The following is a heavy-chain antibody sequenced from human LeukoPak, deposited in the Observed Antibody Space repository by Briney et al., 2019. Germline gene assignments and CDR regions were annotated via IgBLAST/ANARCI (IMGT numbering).Heavy chain of an antibody. CDR2: ISSSGSTI. CDR1: GFTFSSYE. Sequence: GGSLRLSCAASGFTFSSYEMNWVRQAPGKGLEWVSYISSSGSTIYYADSVKGRFTISRDNAKNSLYLQMNSLRAEDTAVYYCALGAMTYYYYYYMDVWGKGTTVTVSS. CDR3: ALGAMTYYYYYYMDV. D-gene: IGHD3-3*02. J-gene: IGHJ6*03. V-gene: IGHV3-48*03.